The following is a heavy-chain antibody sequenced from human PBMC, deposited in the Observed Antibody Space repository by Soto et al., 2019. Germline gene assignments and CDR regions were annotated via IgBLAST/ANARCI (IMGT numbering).Heavy chain of an antibody. V-gene: IGHV3-48*03. D-gene: IGHD6-19*01. J-gene: IGHJ4*02. Sequence: GSLRLSCAASGFTFSSYEMNWVRQAPGKGLEWVSYISSSGSTIYYADSVKGRFTISRDNAKNSLYLQMNSLRAEDTAVYYCARTGFGYSSGWSDYWGQGTLVTVSS. CDR1: GFTFSSYE. CDR3: ARTGFGYSSGWSDY. CDR2: ISSSGSTI.